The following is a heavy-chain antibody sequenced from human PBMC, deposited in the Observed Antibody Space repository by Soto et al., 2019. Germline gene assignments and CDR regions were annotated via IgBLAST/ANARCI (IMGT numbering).Heavy chain of an antibody. J-gene: IGHJ4*02. V-gene: IGHV4-39*01. CDR3: ATRSITMIDY. CDR1: GGSISSSSYY. Sequence: PSETLSLTCTVSGGSISSSSYYWGWIRQPPGKGLEWIGSIYYSGSTYYNPSLKSRATISVDTSKNQFSLKLSSVTAADTAVYYCATRSITMIDYWGQGTLVTVSS. D-gene: IGHD3-22*01. CDR2: IYYSGST.